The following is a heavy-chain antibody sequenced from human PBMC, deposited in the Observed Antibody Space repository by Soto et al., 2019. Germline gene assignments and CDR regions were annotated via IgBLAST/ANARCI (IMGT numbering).Heavy chain of an antibody. D-gene: IGHD1-1*01. CDR3: ARQLRHGNWFDP. J-gene: IGHJ5*02. CDR2: IHYSGSI. V-gene: IGHV4-30-4*08. Sequence: PSETLSLTCSVSGGSISSEYYHWTWIRQSPGKGLEWIGYIHYSGSILYNPSFKSRITMSVDTSKNQFSLQLSSVSAADTAVYYCARQLRHGNWFDPWSQGTLVTVSS. CDR1: GGSISSEYYH.